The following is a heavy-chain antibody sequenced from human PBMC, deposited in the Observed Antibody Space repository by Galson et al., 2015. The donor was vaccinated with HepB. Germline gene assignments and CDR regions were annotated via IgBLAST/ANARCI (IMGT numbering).Heavy chain of an antibody. Sequence: SLRLSCAASGLTFSSYGMHWVRQAPGKGLEWVAVISYDGSNKYYADSVKGRFTISRDNSKNTLYLQMNSLRAEDTAVYYCAKDRSGSYLGPFDYWGQGTLVTVSS. D-gene: IGHD1-26*01. CDR2: ISYDGSNK. V-gene: IGHV3-30*18. J-gene: IGHJ4*02. CDR3: AKDRSGSYLGPFDY. CDR1: GLTFSSYG.